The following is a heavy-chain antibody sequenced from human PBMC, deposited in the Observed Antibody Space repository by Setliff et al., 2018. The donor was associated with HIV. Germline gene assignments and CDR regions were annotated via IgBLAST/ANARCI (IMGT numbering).Heavy chain of an antibody. CDR1: GYTFTGYY. Sequence: ASVKVSCKASGYTFTGYYIHWVRRAPGQGLEWMGRINPNSRGTNYAQKFQGRVTMTMDTSISTAYMELSSLRSDDTAVYYCARGVHTTPYYFDYWGQGTLVTVSS. V-gene: IGHV1-2*06. J-gene: IGHJ4*02. CDR3: ARGVHTTPYYFDY. D-gene: IGHD1-1*01. CDR2: INPNSRGT.